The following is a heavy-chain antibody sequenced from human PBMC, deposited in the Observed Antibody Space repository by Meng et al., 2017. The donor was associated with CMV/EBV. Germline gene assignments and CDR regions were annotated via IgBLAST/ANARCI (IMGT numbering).Heavy chain of an antibody. CDR2: INHSGST. V-gene: IGHV4-34*01. J-gene: IGHJ6*02. CDR3: ARELRFLESTGWYYDGMDV. CDR1: GGSFSGYY. Sequence: QTLSLTCSVSGGSFSGYYWSWIRQPPGKGLEWIVEINHSGSTNYNPSLKRRVTISVDASKNQFSLKLSSVTAADTAVYYCARELRFLESTGWYYDGMDVWGQGTTVTVSS. D-gene: IGHD3-3*01.